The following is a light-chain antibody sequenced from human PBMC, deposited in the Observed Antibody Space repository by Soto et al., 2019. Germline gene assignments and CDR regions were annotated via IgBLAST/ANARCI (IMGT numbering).Light chain of an antibody. CDR1: QSVSSTY. Sequence: EIVLTQSPGTLSLSPGERATLSCRASQSVSSTYLAYYQEKPGQAPRLLIFGASSRATGIPDSFSGSGSGTDFSLTISRLEPEDFAVYYCQKSGSSPTCGKGTKLEIK. CDR3: QKSGSSPT. V-gene: IGKV3-20*01. CDR2: GAS. J-gene: IGKJ2*01.